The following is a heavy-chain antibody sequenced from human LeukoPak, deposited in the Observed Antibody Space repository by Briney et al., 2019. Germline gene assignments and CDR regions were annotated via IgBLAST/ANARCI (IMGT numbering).Heavy chain of an antibody. CDR2: IYYSGST. D-gene: IGHD3-22*01. J-gene: IGHJ4*02. Sequence: SETLSLTCTVSGGSISSSSYYWGWLRQPPGKGLEWLGSIYYSGSTYYNPSLKSRVTISVDTSKNQFSLKLSSVTAADTAVYYCARDNRITMIVGFDYWGQGTLVTVSS. V-gene: IGHV4-39*07. CDR1: GGSISSSSYY. CDR3: ARDNRITMIVGFDY.